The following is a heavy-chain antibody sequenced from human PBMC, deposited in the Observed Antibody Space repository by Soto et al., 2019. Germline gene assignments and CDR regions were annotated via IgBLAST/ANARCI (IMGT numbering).Heavy chain of an antibody. V-gene: IGHV1-69*13. CDR3: AKVRYSSPMGYYYGMDV. CDR2: TIPIFGTA. Sequence: SVKVSCKASRVAFSKFIVTWVRQAPGLGLEWVGGTIPIFGTANYAQKLQGRVTITADESTSTSYMEVNNLRSEDTAVYYCAKVRYSSPMGYYYGMDVWGQGTTVTVSS. D-gene: IGHD6-19*01. J-gene: IGHJ6*02. CDR1: RVAFSKFI.